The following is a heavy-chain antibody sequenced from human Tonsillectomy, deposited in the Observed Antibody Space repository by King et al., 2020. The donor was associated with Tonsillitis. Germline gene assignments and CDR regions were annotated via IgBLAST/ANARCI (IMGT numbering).Heavy chain of an antibody. V-gene: IGHV4-34*01. CDR2: INHRGST. Sequence: VQLQQWGAGLLKPSETLSLTCAVYGGSFSDYYWSWIRQPPGKGLEWIGEINHRGSTFYTSSLKSRVAISVDTSKNQFSLNLSSVTAADTALYYCARGRGLVGQWLAGFHYWGQGTLVTVSS. CDR1: GGSFSDYY. J-gene: IGHJ4*02. CDR3: ARGRGLVGQWLAGFHY. D-gene: IGHD6-19*01.